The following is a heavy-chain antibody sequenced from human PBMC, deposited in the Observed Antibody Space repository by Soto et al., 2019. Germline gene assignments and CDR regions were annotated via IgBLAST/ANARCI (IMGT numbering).Heavy chain of an antibody. Sequence: QVQLQESGPGLVAPSDTLSLTGTVSGGSISSYYWSWIRQPPGKGLGWFGSADYSGSTNYNPSLKSRVTIAVDTSQYEFPLQLSSFTAAATAVYSCAGQRARFGGGRSYAFDIRGQGALVTVSS. D-gene: IGHD6-19*01. CDR2: ADYSGST. CDR3: AGQRARFGGGRSYAFDI. CDR1: GGSISSYY. J-gene: IGHJ3*02. V-gene: IGHV4-59*08.